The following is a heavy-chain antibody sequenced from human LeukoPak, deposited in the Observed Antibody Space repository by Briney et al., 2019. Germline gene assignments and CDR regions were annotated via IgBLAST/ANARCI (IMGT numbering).Heavy chain of an antibody. Sequence: GGSLRLSCATSGFTFSSYAMSWVRQAPGKGLEWVSGIGASGGSTYYADSVKGRFTISRDNSKNTLYLQMNSLRTEDTAVYYCAKAEGYDILTGLDYWSQGTLVTVSS. V-gene: IGHV3-23*01. D-gene: IGHD3-9*01. CDR2: IGASGGST. CDR1: GFTFSSYA. CDR3: AKAEGYDILTGLDY. J-gene: IGHJ4*02.